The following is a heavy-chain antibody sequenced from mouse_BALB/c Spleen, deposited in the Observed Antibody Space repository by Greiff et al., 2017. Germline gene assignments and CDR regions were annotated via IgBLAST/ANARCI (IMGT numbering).Heavy chain of an antibody. Sequence: EVQGVESGGGLVKPGGSLKLSCAASGFTFSSYAMSWVRQTPEKRLEWVASISSGGSTYYPDSVKGRFTISRDNARNILYLQMSSLRSEDTAMYYCAREGGYGSDYWGQGTTLTVSS. CDR3: AREGGYGSDY. J-gene: IGHJ2*01. V-gene: IGHV5-6-5*01. CDR2: ISSGGST. CDR1: GFTFSSYA. D-gene: IGHD2-2*01.